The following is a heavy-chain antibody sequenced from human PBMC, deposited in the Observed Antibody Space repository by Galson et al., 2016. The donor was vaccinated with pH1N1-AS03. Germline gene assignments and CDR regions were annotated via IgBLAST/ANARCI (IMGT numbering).Heavy chain of an antibody. D-gene: IGHD3-22*01. V-gene: IGHV1-69*06. CDR2: LIPIFHTP. CDR3: ASSPDYSDTSVYYGTAY. J-gene: IGHJ4*02. Sequence: SVKVSCKASGGTFSSYAFTWVRQAPGQGLEWVGGLIPIFHTPNYAQKFQGRVTLIADKSTSTAYMELRSPTSEDTAVYYCASSPDYSDTSVYYGTAYWGQGTLVTVSS. CDR1: GGTFSSYA.